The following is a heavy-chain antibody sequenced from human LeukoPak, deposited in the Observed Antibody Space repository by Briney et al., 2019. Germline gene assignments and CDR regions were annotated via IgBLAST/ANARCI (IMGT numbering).Heavy chain of an antibody. CDR1: RFTFTRHA. Sequence: PGGSLRLSCAASRFTFTRHAMSWVRQAPWKGLEWVSTTGLESVHTLCADSVQGRFTVSRDNSRNTLDLQMDNLTVDDTAIYYCVRGDDIGKHPTRAYYFDIWGQGTLVSVSS. CDR3: VRGDDIGKHPTRAYYFDI. CDR2: TGLESVHT. J-gene: IGHJ4*02. V-gene: IGHV3-23*01. D-gene: IGHD3-10*01.